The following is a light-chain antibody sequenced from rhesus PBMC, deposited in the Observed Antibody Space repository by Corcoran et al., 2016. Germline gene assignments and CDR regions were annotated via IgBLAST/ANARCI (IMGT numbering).Light chain of an antibody. J-gene: IGKJ2*01. CDR2: SAS. CDR1: RSVGSY. V-gene: IGKV3-40*01. CDR3: QQYNDLVPS. Sequence: EIVMTQSPGTLSLSPGETATLSCRASRSVGSYLAWFQKKPGQAPKLLVHSASFRAPGIPDRFSGSGSGTDFTLPITNLKPEEVGIYHCQQYNDLVPSFGQGTKVEIK.